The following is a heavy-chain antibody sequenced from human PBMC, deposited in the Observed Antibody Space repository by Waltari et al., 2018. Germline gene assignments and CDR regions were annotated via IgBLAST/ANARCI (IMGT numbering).Heavy chain of an antibody. CDR1: GFTFSTG. D-gene: IGHD3-10*01. J-gene: IGHJ4*02. V-gene: IGHV3-7*04. CDR3: ARGSFSYAGFFDY. Sequence: EVQLVESGGGLVQPGGSLRLSCAASGFTFSTGMSGVRKAPGKGLEWVANIKQDGSEKYYVDAVKGRFTISRDNAKNSLYLQMNSLRAEDTAVYYCARGSFSYAGFFDYWGQGTLVTVSS. CDR2: IKQDGSEK.